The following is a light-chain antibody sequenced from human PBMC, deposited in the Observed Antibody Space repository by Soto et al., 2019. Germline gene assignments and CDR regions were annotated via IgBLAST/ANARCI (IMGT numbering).Light chain of an antibody. V-gene: IGKV3-15*01. CDR3: KQYTNWPTFT. CDR1: QSVSSN. J-gene: IGKJ3*01. Sequence: EIVMTQSPATLSVSPGERATLSCRASQSVSSNLAWYQQKPGQAPRLLIYGASTRAPGIPARFSGSGSGTEFTLTISSMQSEDFAVYYCKQYTNWPTFTVGPGTKVDIK. CDR2: GAS.